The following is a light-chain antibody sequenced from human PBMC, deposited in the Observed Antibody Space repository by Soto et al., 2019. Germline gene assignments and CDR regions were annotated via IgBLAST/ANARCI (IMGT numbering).Light chain of an antibody. V-gene: IGLV2-14*01. Sequence: QSVLTQPASVSGTPGQSITISCTGSNSDVGIYDFVSWYQHHPGRAPKLIVSEVSHRPSGVSNRFSGSKSGNTASLTISGLQPEDEDDYYCISYTSDDVRYVFGTGTKSP. CDR2: EVS. J-gene: IGLJ1*01. CDR1: NSDVGIYDF. CDR3: ISYTSDDVRYV.